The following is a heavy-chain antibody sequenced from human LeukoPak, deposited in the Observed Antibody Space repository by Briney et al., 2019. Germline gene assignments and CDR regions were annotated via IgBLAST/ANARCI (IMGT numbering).Heavy chain of an antibody. Sequence: KSSETLSLPCAVSGYSISSGYYWGWIRQPPGKGLEWIGSIYHSGSTYYNPSLKSRVTISVDTSKNQFSLKLSSVTAADTAVYYCARLIISYGRFDYWGQGTLVTVSS. J-gene: IGHJ4*02. CDR1: GYSISSGYY. CDR3: ARLIISYGRFDY. CDR2: IYHSGST. V-gene: IGHV4-38-2*01. D-gene: IGHD4-17*01.